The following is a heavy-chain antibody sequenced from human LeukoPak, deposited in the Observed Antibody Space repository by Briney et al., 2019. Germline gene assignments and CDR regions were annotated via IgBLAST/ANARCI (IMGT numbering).Heavy chain of an antibody. Sequence: PGGSLRLSCAASGFTVSRSYMTWVRQAPGKGLEWVSVIYTSGLTYYADSVKGRFTISRDDSKNILYLQMNSLRAEDTAVYYCAILPLRCGSNCYFFFDSWGQGTLVTVSS. CDR3: AILPLRCGSNCYFFFDS. V-gene: IGHV3-66*01. CDR1: GFTVSRSY. CDR2: IYTSGLT. D-gene: IGHD2-21*01. J-gene: IGHJ4*02.